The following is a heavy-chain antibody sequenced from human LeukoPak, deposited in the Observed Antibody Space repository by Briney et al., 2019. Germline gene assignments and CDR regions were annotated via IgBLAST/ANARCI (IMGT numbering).Heavy chain of an antibody. J-gene: IGHJ5*02. Sequence: GASVKVSCKVSGYTLTELSMHWVRQAPGKGLEWMGGFDPEDGETIYAQKFQGRVTMTEDTSTDTAYMELSSLRSEDTAVYYCATVNLGYCSGGSCHWFDPWGLGTLVTVSS. V-gene: IGHV1-24*01. CDR3: ATVNLGYCSGGSCHWFDP. CDR2: FDPEDGET. CDR1: GYTLTELS. D-gene: IGHD2-15*01.